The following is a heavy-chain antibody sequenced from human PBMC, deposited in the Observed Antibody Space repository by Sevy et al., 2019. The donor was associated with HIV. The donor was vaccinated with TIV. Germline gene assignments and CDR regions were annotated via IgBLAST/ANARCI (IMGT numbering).Heavy chain of an antibody. D-gene: IGHD2-8*01. CDR3: AREGCTKPHDY. CDR1: GFTFSKYS. V-gene: IGHV3-23*01. CDR2: LSFGCGEI. J-gene: IGHJ4*02. Sequence: GSLRLSCAASGFTFSKYSMSWVRQPPGKGLEWVSTLSFGCGEINYADSVKGRFTISRDNSKSSVYLQMNNLRPEDTAVYYCAREGCTKPHDYWGQGTRVTVSS.